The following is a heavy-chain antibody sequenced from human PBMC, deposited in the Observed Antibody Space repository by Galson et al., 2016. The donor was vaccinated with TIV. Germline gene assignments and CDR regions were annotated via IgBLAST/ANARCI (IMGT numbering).Heavy chain of an antibody. V-gene: IGHV1-46*01. CDR1: GYTFTTYY. D-gene: IGHD1-26*01. CDR3: TRDLGRRCEY. Sequence: SVKVSCKASGYTFTTYYIHWVRQAPGQGLEWMGVMDPSGGGTTYAQKFQARVTMTRDTSTSTVYMGLSSLTAEDTAVYYRTRDLGRRCEYWGQGTQVTV. J-gene: IGHJ4*02. CDR2: MDPSGGGT.